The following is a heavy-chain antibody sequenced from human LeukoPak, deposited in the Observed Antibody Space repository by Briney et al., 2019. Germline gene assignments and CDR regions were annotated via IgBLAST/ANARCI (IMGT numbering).Heavy chain of an antibody. CDR3: AKAAWIQLWLFDY. CDR1: GFTFNNYG. V-gene: IGHV3-30*02. CDR2: IRFDGSHK. D-gene: IGHD5-18*01. J-gene: IGHJ4*02. Sequence: PGGSLRLSCAASGFTFNNYGMFWFRQAPGKGLDWVSFIRFDGSHKYYADSVKGRFTISRDNSKNTLYLQMNSLRAEDTAVYYCAKAAWIQLWLFDYWGQGTLVTVSS.